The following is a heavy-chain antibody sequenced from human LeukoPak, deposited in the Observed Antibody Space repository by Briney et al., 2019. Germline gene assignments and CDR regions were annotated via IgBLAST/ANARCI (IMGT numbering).Heavy chain of an antibody. CDR1: GFTFSSYT. J-gene: IGHJ4*02. CDR2: IISSGSYM. CDR3: AKDQKATIDY. D-gene: IGHD5-24*01. V-gene: IGHV3-21*01. Sequence: EGSLRLSCAASGFTFSSYTINWVRQAPGKGLEWVSSIISSGSYMYYADSVKGRFTISRDNSKNTLYLQMNSLRAEDTAVYYCAKDQKATIDYWGQGTLVTVSS.